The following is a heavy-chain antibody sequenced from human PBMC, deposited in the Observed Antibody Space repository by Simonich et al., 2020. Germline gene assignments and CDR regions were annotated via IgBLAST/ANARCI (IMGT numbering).Heavy chain of an antibody. CDR2: FGTEDGET. D-gene: IGHD3-9*01. CDR3: ATGDILTGYYLTNAFDI. J-gene: IGHJ3*02. V-gene: IGHV1-24*01. Sequence: QVQLVQSGAEVKKPGASVKVSCKVSGYTLTELSMHWVRQAPGKGLEWMGGFGTEDGETIYAQKFQGRVTMTEDTSTDTSYMELSSLRSEDTAVYYCATGDILTGYYLTNAFDIWGQGTMVTVSS. CDR1: GYTLTELS.